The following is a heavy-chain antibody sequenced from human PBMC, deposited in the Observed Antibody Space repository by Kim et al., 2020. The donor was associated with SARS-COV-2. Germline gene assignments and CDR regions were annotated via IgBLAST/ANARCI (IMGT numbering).Heavy chain of an antibody. V-gene: IGHV1-46*01. CDR3: ARGYWLFYYFDY. Sequence: SYAQKCQGRVTMTRDTSTSTVYMELSSLRSEDTAVYYCARGYWLFYYFDYWGQGTLVTVSS. J-gene: IGHJ4*02. D-gene: IGHD2-21*01.